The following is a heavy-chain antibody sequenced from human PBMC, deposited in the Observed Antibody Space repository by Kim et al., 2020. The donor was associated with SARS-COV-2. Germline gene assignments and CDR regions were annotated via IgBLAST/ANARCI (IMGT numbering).Heavy chain of an antibody. Sequence: SETLSHTCTVSGGPISSSSYYWGWIRQPPGKGLEWIGSIYYSGSTYYNPSLKSRVTISVDTSKNQFSLKLSSVTAADTAVYYCARHGTAMVSIFFDYWGQGTLVTVSS. CDR3: ARHGTAMVSIFFDY. CDR1: GGPISSSSYY. CDR2: IYYSGST. J-gene: IGHJ4*02. V-gene: IGHV4-39*01. D-gene: IGHD5-18*01.